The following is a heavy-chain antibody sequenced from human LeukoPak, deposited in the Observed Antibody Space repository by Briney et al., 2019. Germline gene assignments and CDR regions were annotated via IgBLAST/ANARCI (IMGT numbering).Heavy chain of an antibody. V-gene: IGHV4-59*08. Sequence: SETLSLTCTVSGGSLTNYFWSWIRQPPGTGLEWIGYIHSSGSTNYNPSFKSRVTTSVDTSKNQFYLNLNSVTAADTAVYYCTRHPSGNDAHRFDYWGQGFLVTVSS. CDR1: GGSLTNYF. D-gene: IGHD4-23*01. CDR3: TRHPSGNDAHRFDY. CDR2: IHSSGST. J-gene: IGHJ4*02.